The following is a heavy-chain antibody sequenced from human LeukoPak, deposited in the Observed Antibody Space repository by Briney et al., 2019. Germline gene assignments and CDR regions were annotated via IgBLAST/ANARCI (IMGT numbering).Heavy chain of an antibody. Sequence: PSGTLSLTCAVSGGSISSSNWWNWVRQPPGKGLEWIGEVYHSGSTHYNPSLKSRVTISVDKSKNQFSLKLSSVTAADTAVYYCARDWLMVRGVYDYWGQGTLVTVSS. J-gene: IGHJ4*02. D-gene: IGHD3-10*01. V-gene: IGHV4-4*02. CDR1: GGSISSSNW. CDR3: ARDWLMVRGVYDY. CDR2: VYHSGST.